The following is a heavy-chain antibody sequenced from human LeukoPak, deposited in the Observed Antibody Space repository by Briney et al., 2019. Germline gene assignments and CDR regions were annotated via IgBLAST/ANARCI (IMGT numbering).Heavy chain of an antibody. D-gene: IGHD4-17*01. Sequence: GGSLRLSCAASGFTFSSYGMNWVRQAPGKGLQWVSYISRGSGTIYYADSVKGRFTISRDNAKNSLYLQTNSLRDEDTAVYYCAGVDYGDYGPYWYSDLWGRGTLVTVSS. CDR3: AGVDYGDYGPYWYSDL. J-gene: IGHJ2*01. CDR1: GFTFSSYG. V-gene: IGHV3-48*02. CDR2: ISRGSGTI.